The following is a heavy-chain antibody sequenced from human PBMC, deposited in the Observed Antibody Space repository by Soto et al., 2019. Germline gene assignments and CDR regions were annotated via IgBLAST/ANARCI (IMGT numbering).Heavy chain of an antibody. J-gene: IGHJ3*02. V-gene: IGHV3-30*03. CDR1: EFTFSAYG. Sequence: QPGWSLRLSCATSEFTFSAYGMHWVRQAPGKGLEWVAVISNDGSNKFYGDSVKGRFTVSRDNSQNTLYLQMNSLRAEDTALYYCARDDTEEVDYGSGTFDIWGQGTMVTVSS. CDR3: ARDDTEEVDYGSGTFDI. CDR2: ISNDGSNK. D-gene: IGHD3-10*01.